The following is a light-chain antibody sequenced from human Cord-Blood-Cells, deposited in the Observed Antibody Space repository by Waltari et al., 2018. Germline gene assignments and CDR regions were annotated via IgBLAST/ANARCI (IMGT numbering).Light chain of an antibody. V-gene: IGKV3D-7*01. CDR3: QQDYNLPYT. J-gene: IGKJ2*01. CDR1: QSVSSSY. CDR2: GAS. Sequence: EIVMTQSPAPLSLSPGERATLSCRASQSVSSSYLSWYQQKPGQAPRLLIYGASTRATGIPARFSGSGSGTDFTLTISSLQPEDFAVYYCQQDYNLPYTFGRGTKLEIK.